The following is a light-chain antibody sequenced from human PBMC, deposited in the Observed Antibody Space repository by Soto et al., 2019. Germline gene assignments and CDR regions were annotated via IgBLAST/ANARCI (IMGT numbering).Light chain of an antibody. CDR1: SSDVGSYDY. CDR3: CSYVGGYSYV. Sequence: QSVLIQPPSVSGSPGQSVTISCTGTSSDVGSYDYVSWYQQHPGKAPKLMIYDVSKRPSGVPDRFSGSKSGNTASLTISGLQAEDEADYYCCSYVGGYSYVFGIGTKVTVL. CDR2: DVS. V-gene: IGLV2-11*01. J-gene: IGLJ1*01.